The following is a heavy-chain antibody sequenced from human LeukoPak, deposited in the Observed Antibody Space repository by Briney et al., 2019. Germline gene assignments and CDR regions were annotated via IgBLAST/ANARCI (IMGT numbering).Heavy chain of an antibody. CDR2: IYSGGST. CDR1: GFSFSDSW. Sequence: GVSLRLSCVASGFSFSDSWMSWVRQAPGKGLEWVSVIYSGGSTYYADSVKGRFTISRDNSKNTLYLQMNSLRAEDTAVYYCAGVHYDILTGYLYGMDVWGQGTTVTVSS. D-gene: IGHD3-9*01. CDR3: AGVHYDILTGYLYGMDV. V-gene: IGHV3-66*01. J-gene: IGHJ6*02.